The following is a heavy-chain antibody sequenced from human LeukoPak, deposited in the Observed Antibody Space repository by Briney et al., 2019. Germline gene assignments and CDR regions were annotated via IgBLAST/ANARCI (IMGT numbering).Heavy chain of an antibody. V-gene: IGHV4-59*08. CDR1: GGSISSYY. D-gene: IGHD3-9*01. Sequence: PSETLSLTCTVSGGSISSYYWSWIRQPPGKGLEWIGYIYYSGSTNYNPSLKSRVTISVDTSKNQFSLKLSSVTAADTAVYYCARVGGPIHYDILTGYRPTLFDYWGQGTLVTVSS. CDR3: ARVGGPIHYDILTGYRPTLFDY. CDR2: IYYSGST. J-gene: IGHJ4*02.